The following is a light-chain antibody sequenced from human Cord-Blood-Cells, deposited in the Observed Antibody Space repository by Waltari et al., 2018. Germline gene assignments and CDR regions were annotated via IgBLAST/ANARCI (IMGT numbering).Light chain of an antibody. CDR3: QQYDNLLT. J-gene: IGKJ4*01. Sequence: DIQLNQSPSSLSASVGARVTITCQASQDISNYLNWYQQKPGKAPKLLIYDASNLETGVPSRFSGSGSGTDFTFTISSLQPEDIATYYCQQYDNLLTFGGGTKVEIK. V-gene: IGKV1-33*01. CDR2: DAS. CDR1: QDISNY.